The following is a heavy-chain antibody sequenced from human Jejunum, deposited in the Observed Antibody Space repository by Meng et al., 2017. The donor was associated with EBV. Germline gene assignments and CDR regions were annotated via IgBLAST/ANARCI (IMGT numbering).Heavy chain of an antibody. CDR2: ISGSGSNT. CDR1: GFTFSSYA. Sequence: EVELVGSGGGLVQPGGSLRLSCIANGFTFSSYAMSWVRQAPGKGLEWVSGISGSGSNTYYADSVKGRFSISRDNSKNTLSLQLSSLRADDTAVYYCAKDFYYDTRALFGHWGQGTLVTVSS. D-gene: IGHD3-22*01. V-gene: IGHV3-23*04. CDR3: AKDFYYDTRALFGH. J-gene: IGHJ4*02.